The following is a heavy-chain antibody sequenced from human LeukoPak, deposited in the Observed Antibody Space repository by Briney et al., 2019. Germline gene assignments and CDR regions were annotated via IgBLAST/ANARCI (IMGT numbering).Heavy chain of an antibody. CDR3: ARDLDSSSWPYYFDY. CDR1: GFTFSSYS. J-gene: IGHJ4*02. Sequence: GGSLRLSCAASGFTFSSYSMNWVRQAPGKGLEWVSSISSGSSYMYYADSVKGRFTISRDNAKNSLYLQMNSLRAEDTAVYYCARDLDSSSWPYYFDYWGQGTLVTVSS. D-gene: IGHD6-13*01. V-gene: IGHV3-21*01. CDR2: ISSGSSYM.